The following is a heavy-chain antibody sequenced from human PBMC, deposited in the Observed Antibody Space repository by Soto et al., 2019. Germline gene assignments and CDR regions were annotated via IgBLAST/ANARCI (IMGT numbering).Heavy chain of an antibody. V-gene: IGHV1-2*02. CDR3: ATEETDGGFDS. Sequence: ASLKVSCNASGYTFTGYYMHWVRRAPGQGLEWMGWNNPTSGDTNYAQKFQGRVTMTRDASISTAYMELSSLRSGDAAVYYCATEETDGGFDSWVQGTLVTVSS. J-gene: IGHJ5*01. D-gene: IGHD3-10*01. CDR1: GYTFTGYY. CDR2: NNPTSGDT.